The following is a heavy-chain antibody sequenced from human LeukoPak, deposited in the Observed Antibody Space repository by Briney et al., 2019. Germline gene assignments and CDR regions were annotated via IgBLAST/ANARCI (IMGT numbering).Heavy chain of an antibody. J-gene: IGHJ4*02. CDR2: INAGNGNT. D-gene: IGHD6-13*01. Sequence: ASVKVSCKASGYTFTSYAMHWVRQAPGQRLEWMGWINAGNGNTKYPQKFQGRVTITRGTSASTAYMELSSLRSEDTAVYYCARDQTETAAGTLYWGQGTLVTVSS. CDR3: ARDQTETAAGTLY. CDR1: GYTFTSYA. V-gene: IGHV1-3*01.